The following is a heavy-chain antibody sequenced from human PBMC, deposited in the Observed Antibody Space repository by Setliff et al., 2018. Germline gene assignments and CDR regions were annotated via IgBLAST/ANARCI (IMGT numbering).Heavy chain of an antibody. CDR3: ARAAVTSGARADYFDN. CDR2: IYYSGST. V-gene: IGHV4-39*07. D-gene: IGHD4-17*01. Sequence: PSETLSLTCTVSGGSISNSSCYWGWIRQPPGKGLEWIGTIYYSGSTYYNPSLKSRVTISEDTSKNQFSLKLTSVTAADAAVYYCARAAVTSGARADYFDNWGRGTLVTVSS. CDR1: GGSISNSSCY. J-gene: IGHJ4*02.